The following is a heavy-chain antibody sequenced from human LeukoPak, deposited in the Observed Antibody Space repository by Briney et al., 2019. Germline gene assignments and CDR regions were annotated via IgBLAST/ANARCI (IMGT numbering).Heavy chain of an antibody. Sequence: SETLSLTCTVSGGSISGRSYYWGWIRQPPGKGLEWIGSIYYSGSTYYNPSLKSRVTISVDRSKNQFSLKLSSVTAADTAVYYCARDITIFEVDVWGKGTTVTVSS. J-gene: IGHJ6*04. D-gene: IGHD3-3*01. CDR1: GGSISGRSYY. CDR3: ARDITIFEVDV. CDR2: IYYSGST. V-gene: IGHV4-39*07.